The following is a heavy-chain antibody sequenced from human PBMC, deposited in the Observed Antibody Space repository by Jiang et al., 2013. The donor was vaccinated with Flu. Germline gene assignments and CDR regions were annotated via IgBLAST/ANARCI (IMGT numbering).Heavy chain of an antibody. V-gene: IGHV4-61*02. CDR2: IYTTGST. J-gene: IGHJ3*02. CDR3: ARESTGSDTRGAFDT. D-gene: IGHD2-2*01. Sequence: GPGLVKPSQTLSLTCTVSGASITSGTYYWTWIRQSAGQGLEWLGRIYTTGSTDYNPSLESRVTISLDTSRNEFFLNLDSVTASDTAVYYCARESTGSDTRGAFDTWGQGTVVTVSS. CDR1: GASITSGTYY.